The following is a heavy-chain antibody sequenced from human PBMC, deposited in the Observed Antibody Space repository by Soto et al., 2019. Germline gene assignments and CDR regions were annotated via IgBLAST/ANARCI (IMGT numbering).Heavy chain of an antibody. CDR1: GGSISSYY. CDR3: ARPYCSGGSCYLRY. V-gene: IGHV4-59*12. CDR2: IYYSGST. Sequence: QVQLQESGPGLVKPSETLSLTCTVSGGSISSYYWSWIRQPPGKGLEWIGYIYYSGSTNYNPYLKSRLTISVDTSKNQCSLKLSSVTAADTAVYYCARPYCSGGSCYLRYWGQGTLVTVSS. J-gene: IGHJ4*02. D-gene: IGHD2-15*01.